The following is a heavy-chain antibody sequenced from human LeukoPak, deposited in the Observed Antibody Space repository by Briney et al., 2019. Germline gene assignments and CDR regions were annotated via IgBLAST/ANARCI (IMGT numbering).Heavy chain of an antibody. V-gene: IGHV1-69*02. CDR1: GGTFSSYT. CDR2: IIPIPGIS. J-gene: IGHJ1*01. Sequence: SVKVSCKASGGTFSSYTICWVRQAPGQGLEWMGRIIPIPGISNYAQKFHSRVTITADKSTSKAHMELSTLRSEDTAVYYCARALIVGDTIGAFQHWGQGTLVTVSS. CDR3: ARALIVGDTIGAFQH. D-gene: IGHD1-26*01.